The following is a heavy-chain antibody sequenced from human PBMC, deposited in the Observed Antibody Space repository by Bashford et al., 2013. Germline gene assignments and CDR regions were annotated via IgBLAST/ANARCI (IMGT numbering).Heavy chain of an antibody. CDR3: VXEDIRHVRRSIGVVGERTCDV. D-gene: IGHD3-3*01. CDR1: GGTFSSYA. J-gene: IGHJ6*01. Sequence: VASVKVSCKASGGTFSSYAISWVRQAPGQGLEWMGRIIPILGIANYAQKFQGRVTMTRDTSISTAYMELSTLRSGDTAVYFSVXEDIRHVRRSIGVVGERTCDV. CDR2: IIPILGIA. V-gene: IGHV1-69*04.